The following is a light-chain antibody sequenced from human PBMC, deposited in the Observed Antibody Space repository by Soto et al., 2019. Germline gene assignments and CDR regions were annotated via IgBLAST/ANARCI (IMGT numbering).Light chain of an antibody. Sequence: EIVLSQSPDTLSLSLGERATLSCRASQSVSSSYLAWYQQKPGQAPRLLIYGTSSRATGIPDRFSGSGSGTDFTLTISRLEPEDFAVYYCQQYGSSPWTFGQGTKVDIK. V-gene: IGKV3-20*01. J-gene: IGKJ1*01. CDR3: QQYGSSPWT. CDR1: QSVSSSY. CDR2: GTS.